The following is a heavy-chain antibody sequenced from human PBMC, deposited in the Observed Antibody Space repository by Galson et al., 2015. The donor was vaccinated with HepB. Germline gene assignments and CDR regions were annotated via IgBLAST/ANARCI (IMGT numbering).Heavy chain of an antibody. J-gene: IGHJ2*01. Sequence: SVTVSCKASGSTFASYDINWVRQATGQGLEWMGWMNPNSGNTGYAQKFQGRVTMTRNTSISTAYMELSSLRSEDTAVYYCARDIVVVPAAMAEGWYFDLWGRGTLVTVSS. V-gene: IGHV1-8*01. CDR3: ARDIVVVPAAMAEGWYFDL. D-gene: IGHD2-2*01. CDR1: GSTFASYD. CDR2: MNPNSGNT.